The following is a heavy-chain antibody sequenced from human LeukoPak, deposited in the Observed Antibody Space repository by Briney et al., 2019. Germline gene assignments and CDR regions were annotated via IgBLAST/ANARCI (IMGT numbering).Heavy chain of an antibody. CDR1: GFTFSSYA. J-gene: IGHJ4*02. D-gene: IGHD4/OR15-4a*01. V-gene: IGHV3-23*01. Sequence: GGSLRLSCAASGFTFSSYAMSWIRQAPGKGLEWVSVISGSGGNTYYADSVKGRFTISRDSSKNTLYLQMNSLRAEDSAVYYCAPGGLWRTRLFDYWGQGTLVTVSS. CDR3: APGGLWRTRLFDY. CDR2: ISGSGGNT.